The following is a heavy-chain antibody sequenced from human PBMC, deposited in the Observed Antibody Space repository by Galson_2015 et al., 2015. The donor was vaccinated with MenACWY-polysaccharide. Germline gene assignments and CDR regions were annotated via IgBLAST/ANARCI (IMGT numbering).Heavy chain of an antibody. CDR1: GFTFSTYS. J-gene: IGHJ6*03. CDR2: IDSSSGYI. V-gene: IGHV3-21*01. D-gene: IGHD6-6*01. Sequence: SLRLSCAASGFTFSTYSMNWVRQAPGKGLEWVSSIDSSSGYIYYADSVKGRFTISRDNAQNSLYLQMNTLRAEDTAVYYCARDQGYSSSSRGVYYTYYMDVWGRGTTVTASS. CDR3: ARDQGYSSSSRGVYYTYYMDV.